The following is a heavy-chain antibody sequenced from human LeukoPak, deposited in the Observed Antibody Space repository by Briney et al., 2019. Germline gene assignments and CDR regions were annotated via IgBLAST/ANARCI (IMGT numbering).Heavy chain of an antibody. CDR3: ARLYSTGWYDY. J-gene: IGHJ4*02. CDR2: IDWDDNK. CDR1: GFSLSTSAMR. D-gene: IGHD6-19*01. Sequence: SGPALVKPTQTLTLTCTFSGFSLSTSAMRVSWIRQPPGKALEWLARIDWDDNKFYSTSLKTRLTISKDTSKNQVVLRMTNMDPVDTATYCCARLYSTGWYDYWGQGTLVTVSS. V-gene: IGHV2-70*04.